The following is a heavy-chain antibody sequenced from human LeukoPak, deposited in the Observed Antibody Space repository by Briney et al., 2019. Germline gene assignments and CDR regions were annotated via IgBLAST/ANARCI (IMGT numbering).Heavy chain of an antibody. D-gene: IGHD3-22*01. Sequence: SETLSLTCTVSGGSISNYYWSWIRQRPGKGLEWIGYIYYSGSTNYNPSLKSRVTISVDTSKNQFSLKLSSVTAADTAVYYCARDITMIMYWGQGTLVTVSS. J-gene: IGHJ4*02. CDR2: IYYSGST. CDR3: ARDITMIMY. CDR1: GGSISNYY. V-gene: IGHV4-59*01.